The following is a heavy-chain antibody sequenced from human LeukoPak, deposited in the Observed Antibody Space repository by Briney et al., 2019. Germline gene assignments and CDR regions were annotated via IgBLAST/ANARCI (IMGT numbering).Heavy chain of an antibody. V-gene: IGHV4-59*08. D-gene: IGHD4-17*01. CDR1: GGSISSYH. CDR2: IYYSGST. CDR3: ARSPPLYGDYAQYYFDY. J-gene: IGHJ4*02. Sequence: ASETLSLTCTVSGGSISSYHWSWIRQPPGKGLEWIGYIYYSGSTNYNPSLKSRVTISVDTSKNQFSLKLSSVTAADTAVYYCARSPPLYGDYAQYYFDYWGQGTLVTVSS.